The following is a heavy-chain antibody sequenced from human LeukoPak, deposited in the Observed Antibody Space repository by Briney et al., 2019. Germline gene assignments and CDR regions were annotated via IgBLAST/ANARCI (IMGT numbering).Heavy chain of an antibody. D-gene: IGHD3-22*01. CDR1: GGTFSSYA. Sequence: SVKVSCKASGGTFSSYAISWVRQAPGQGLEWMGGIIPIFGTANYAQKFQGRVTITADEFTSTAYMELSSLRSEDTAVYYCARAPYYYDSSGYYSDAFDIWGQGTMVTVSS. CDR3: ARAPYYYDSSGYYSDAFDI. V-gene: IGHV1-69*13. J-gene: IGHJ3*02. CDR2: IIPIFGTA.